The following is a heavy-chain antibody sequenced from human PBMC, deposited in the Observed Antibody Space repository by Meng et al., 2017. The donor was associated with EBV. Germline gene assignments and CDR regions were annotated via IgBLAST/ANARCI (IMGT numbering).Heavy chain of an antibody. D-gene: IGHD6-19*01. V-gene: IGHV4-39*01. CDR1: GDSISSICY. Sequence: QLQLRESGPGQVKPSETLSLTCTVSGDSISSICYWGWIRQPPGRGLEWIGSVHYTGSTYYSPPLKRRVTVSVDTSKNQFSLRLTSVTAADTAVYYCARPFPSWQSPRLDPFGAWGQGTLVTVSS. J-gene: IGHJ5*02. CDR2: VHYTGST. CDR3: ARPFPSWQSPRLDPFGA.